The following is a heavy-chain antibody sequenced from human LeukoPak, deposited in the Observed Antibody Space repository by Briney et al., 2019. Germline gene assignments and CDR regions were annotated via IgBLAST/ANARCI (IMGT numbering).Heavy chain of an antibody. D-gene: IGHD1-26*01. CDR3: AKGRVGATILDY. V-gene: IGHV3-48*03. CDR1: GFTFSSYE. J-gene: IGHJ4*02. Sequence: GGSLRLSCAASGFTFSSYEMNWVRQAPGKGLEWVSYISSSGSSIYYADSVKGRFTISRDNSENTLYLEMNSLRDEDTAVYYCAKGRVGATILDYWGQGILVTVAS. CDR2: ISSSGSSI.